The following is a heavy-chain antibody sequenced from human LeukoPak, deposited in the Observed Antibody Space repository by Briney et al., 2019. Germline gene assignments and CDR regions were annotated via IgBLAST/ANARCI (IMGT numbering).Heavy chain of an antibody. J-gene: IGHJ6*03. V-gene: IGHV3-21*01. Sequence: GGSLRLSCAASGFTFSSYSMNWVRQAPGKGLEWVSSISSSSSYIYYADSVKGRFTISRDNAKNSLYLQMNSLRAEDTAVYYCAKDCLAAAFHYYYMDVWGKGTTVTVSS. CDR1: GFTFSSYS. D-gene: IGHD6-13*01. CDR3: AKDCLAAAFHYYYMDV. CDR2: ISSSSSYI.